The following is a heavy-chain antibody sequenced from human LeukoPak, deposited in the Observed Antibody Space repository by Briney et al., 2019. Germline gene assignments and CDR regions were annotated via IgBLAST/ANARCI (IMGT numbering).Heavy chain of an antibody. Sequence: GGSLRLSCAASGFTFRNYAMHWVRQAPGKGLEWVAVISYDGRNKYYADSVKGRFIISRDNPKNTLYLQMNSLRREDTAVYYCAKDRGYSYGYFDYWGQGTLVTVSS. D-gene: IGHD5-18*01. CDR1: GFTFRNYA. V-gene: IGHV3-30*04. CDR3: AKDRGYSYGYFDY. CDR2: ISYDGRNK. J-gene: IGHJ4*02.